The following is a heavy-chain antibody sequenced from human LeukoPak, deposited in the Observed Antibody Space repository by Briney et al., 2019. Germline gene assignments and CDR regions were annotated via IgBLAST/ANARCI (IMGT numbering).Heavy chain of an antibody. CDR2: MNPNSGNT. CDR3: ASGWDYYDSSGSTPY. D-gene: IGHD3-22*01. Sequence: ASVKVSCKASGYTFTSYDINWVRQAPGQGLEWMGWMNPNSGNTGYAQKFQGRVTMTRNTSISTAYMELSSLRSEDTAVYYCASGWDYYDSSGSTPYWGQGTLVTVSS. V-gene: IGHV1-8*01. CDR1: GYTFTSYD. J-gene: IGHJ4*02.